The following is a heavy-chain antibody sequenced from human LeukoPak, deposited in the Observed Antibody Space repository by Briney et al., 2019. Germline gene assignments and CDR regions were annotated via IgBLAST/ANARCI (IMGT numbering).Heavy chain of an antibody. CDR3: ATDRHYGSGSYPFDY. CDR1: GGTFSSYA. CDR2: IIPILGIA. V-gene: IGHV1-69*04. D-gene: IGHD3-10*01. J-gene: IGHJ4*02. Sequence: SVKVSCKASGGTFSSYAISWVRQAPGQGLEWMGRIIPILGIANYAQKFQGRVTITADKSTSTAYMELSSLRSEDTTVYYCATDRHYGSGSYPFDYWGQGTLVTVSS.